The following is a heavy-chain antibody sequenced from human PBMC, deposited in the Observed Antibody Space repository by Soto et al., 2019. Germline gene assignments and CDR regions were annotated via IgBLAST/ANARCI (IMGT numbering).Heavy chain of an antibody. D-gene: IGHD3-9*01. CDR2: IWYDGSNK. CDR3: ARAVTRLLGDV. V-gene: IGHV3-33*01. CDR1: GFTFSSYG. J-gene: IGHJ6*04. Sequence: GGSLRLSCAASGFTFSSYGMHWVRQAPGKGLEWVAVIWYDGSNKYYADSVKGRFTISRDNSKNTLYLQMNSLRAEDTAVYYCARAVTRLLGDVWGKGTTVTVSS.